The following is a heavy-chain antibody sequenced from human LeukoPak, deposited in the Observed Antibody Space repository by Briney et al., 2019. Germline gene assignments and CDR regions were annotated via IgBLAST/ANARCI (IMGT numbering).Heavy chain of an antibody. CDR2: IIPILAIA. V-gene: IGHV1-69*04. D-gene: IGHD2-8*02. J-gene: IGHJ6*02. Sequence: SVKVSSKASGGTFSSYAISWVRPAPGQGLEWMGRIIPILAIANYSQKFRGRVTITAEKSTSTAYMELSSLRSEDTAVYYCARSTGTDYYYGMDVWGQGTTVTVSS. CDR3: ARSTGTDYYYGMDV. CDR1: GGTFSSYA.